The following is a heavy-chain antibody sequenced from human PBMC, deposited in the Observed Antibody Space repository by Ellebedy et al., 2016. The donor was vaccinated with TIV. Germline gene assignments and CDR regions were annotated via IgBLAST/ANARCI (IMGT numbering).Heavy chain of an antibody. V-gene: IGHV3-7*01. J-gene: IGHJ2*01. Sequence: GESLKISCAVSGFTFSDHYMNWVRQAPGKGLEWVASIKQDGSVQFYVNSVRGRFTISRDNSKTSTYLQMNSLRAEDTAVYYCARKVPAPTTVPPNWYFDLWGRGTLVTVSS. CDR2: IKQDGSVQ. D-gene: IGHD4-17*01. CDR3: ARKVPAPTTVPPNWYFDL. CDR1: GFTFSDHY.